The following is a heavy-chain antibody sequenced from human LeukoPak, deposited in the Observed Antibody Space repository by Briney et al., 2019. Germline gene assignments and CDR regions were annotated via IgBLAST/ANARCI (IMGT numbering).Heavy chain of an antibody. CDR2: IYSSGST. D-gene: IGHD3/OR15-3a*01. J-gene: IGHJ4*02. CDR1: GDSITNHS. V-gene: IGHV4-4*08. Sequence: SETLSLTCTVSGDSITNHSWSWIRQSPGKGLEWIGYIYSSGSTNYNPSLKSRVSLSVDTSKNQFSLKLTSVTAADTAVYYCARWRTARTGFDYWGQGTLVTVSS. CDR3: ARWRTARTGFDY.